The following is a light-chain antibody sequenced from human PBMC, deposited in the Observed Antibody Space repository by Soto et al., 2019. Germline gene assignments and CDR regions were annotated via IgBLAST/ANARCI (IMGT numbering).Light chain of an antibody. J-gene: IGLJ1*01. CDR3: SSYTSSSTLEGV. Sequence: QSVLTQPASVSGSPGQSITISCAGTSSDVGGYNYVSWYQQHPGKAPKLMIYEVSNRPSGVFNRFSGSKSGNTASLTISGLQAEDEADYYCSSYTSSSTLEGVSGTGTKVTVL. CDR2: EVS. CDR1: SSDVGGYNY. V-gene: IGLV2-14*01.